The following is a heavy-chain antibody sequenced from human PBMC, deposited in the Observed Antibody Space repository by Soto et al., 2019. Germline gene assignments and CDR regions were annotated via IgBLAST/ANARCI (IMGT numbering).Heavy chain of an antibody. CDR1: GFTFSGSA. CDR2: IRSKANSYAT. CDR3: TTPYYYDSSGYYDAFDI. D-gene: IGHD3-22*01. V-gene: IGHV3-73*01. J-gene: IGHJ3*02. Sequence: WGSLRLSCSASGFTFSGSAMHWCRQASGKGLEWVGRIRSKANSYATAYAASVKGRFTISRDDSKNTAYLQMNSLKTEDTAVYYCTTPYYYDSSGYYDAFDIWGQGTMVTVSS.